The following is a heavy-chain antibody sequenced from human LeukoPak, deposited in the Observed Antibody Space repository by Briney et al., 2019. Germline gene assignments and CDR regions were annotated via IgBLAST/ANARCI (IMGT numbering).Heavy chain of an antibody. CDR1: GFTVSSYW. J-gene: IGHJ4*02. D-gene: IGHD5-12*01. V-gene: IGHV3-7*01. CDR3: ARYSYDNYGYFDY. Sequence: GGSLRLSCAASGFTVSSYWMSWVRQTPGKGLEWVANIRQDGSDKYYVDSVKGRFTISRDNAKNSLYLQMNSLRVEDTAVYHCARYSYDNYGYFDYWGQGTLVTVSS. CDR2: IRQDGSDK.